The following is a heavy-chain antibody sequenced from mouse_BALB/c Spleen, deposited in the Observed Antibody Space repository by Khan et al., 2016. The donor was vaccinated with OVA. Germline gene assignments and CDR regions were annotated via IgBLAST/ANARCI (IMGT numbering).Heavy chain of an antibody. V-gene: IGHV1-4*01. CDR1: GYTFTSHT. Sequence: QVQLQQSGAELARPGASVKMSCKASGYTFTSHTMHWIKQRPGQGLEWIGYINPRSGYNQKLNDKATLTADISSSTAYMQLSSLTSEDSAVDYCARRTTEYALDDWGQGTSVTVSS. D-gene: IGHD2-14*01. CDR3: ARRTTEYALDD. CDR2: INPRSG. J-gene: IGHJ4*01.